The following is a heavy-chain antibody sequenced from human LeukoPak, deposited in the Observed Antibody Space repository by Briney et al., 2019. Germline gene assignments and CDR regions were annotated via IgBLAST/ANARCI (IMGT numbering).Heavy chain of an antibody. CDR3: AFDTPMVPYYGMDV. Sequence: GGSQRLSCAASGLSVSTNYMTWVRQAPGKGLEWVSVIFSGGSTYYPDSVKGRFTISRDNSKNTLYLQMNSLRAEDTAVYYCAFDTPMVPYYGMDVWGQGTTVIVSS. CDR1: GLSVSTNY. D-gene: IGHD5-18*01. CDR2: IFSGGST. J-gene: IGHJ6*02. V-gene: IGHV3-53*01.